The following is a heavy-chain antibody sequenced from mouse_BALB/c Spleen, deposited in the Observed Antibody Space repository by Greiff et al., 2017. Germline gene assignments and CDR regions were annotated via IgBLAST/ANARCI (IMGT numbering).Heavy chain of an antibody. V-gene: IGHV1-77*01. CDR2: IYPGSGNT. D-gene: IGHD1-1*01. J-gene: IGHJ4*01. CDR3: ARIYYYGSSYPYYGAMDY. CDR1: GYTFTDYY. Sequence: QVQLQQSGAELARPGASVKLSCKASGYTFTDYYINWVKQRTGQGLEWIGEIYPGSGNTYYNEKFKGKATLTADKSSSTAYMQLSSLTSEDSAVYFCARIYYYGSSYPYYGAMDYWGQGTSVTVSS.